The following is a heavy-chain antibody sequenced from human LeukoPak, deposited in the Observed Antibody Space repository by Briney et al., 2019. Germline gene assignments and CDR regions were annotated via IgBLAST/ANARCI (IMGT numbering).Heavy chain of an antibody. J-gene: IGHJ2*01. D-gene: IGHD1-26*01. Sequence: GGSLRLSCAASGFTFSSYAMSWVRQAPGKGLEWVSAISASGGTTYYADSVKGRFTISRDNSKNTLYLQLNSLRAEDTAVYYCAKGALGAAYWYFDVWGRGTLVSVSS. CDR3: AKGALGAAYWYFDV. CDR1: GFTFSSYA. V-gene: IGHV3-23*01. CDR2: ISASGGTT.